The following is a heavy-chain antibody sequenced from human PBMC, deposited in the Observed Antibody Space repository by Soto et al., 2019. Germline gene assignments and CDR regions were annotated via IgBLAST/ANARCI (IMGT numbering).Heavy chain of an antibody. D-gene: IGHD1-26*01. CDR1: GFTFDSYE. Sequence: AGGSLRLSCAASGFTFDSYEMNWVRQAPGKGLEWLSYITVSSNTIYYADSVKGRFTISRDNAKNSLYLHMNSLRAEDTAVYYCARDHLLVGAHVYWGQGTLVTVSS. J-gene: IGHJ4*02. CDR3: ARDHLLVGAHVY. V-gene: IGHV3-48*03. CDR2: ITVSSNTI.